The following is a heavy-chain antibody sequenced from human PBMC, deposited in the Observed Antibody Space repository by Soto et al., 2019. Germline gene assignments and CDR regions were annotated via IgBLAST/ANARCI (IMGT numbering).Heavy chain of an antibody. Sequence: EVQLVESGGGLVQPGGSLKLSCVASGLTFSASAMHWVRQASGKGLEWVGRIRNKADNYATVYGAPVQGRFTISRDDSKSMVYLQMNSLKTEDTAVYYCCRHDPRWGSCDYWVQGTLVTVSS. CDR3: CRHDPRWGSCDY. CDR1: GLTFSASA. V-gene: IGHV3-73*02. J-gene: IGHJ4*02. CDR2: IRNKADNYAT. D-gene: IGHD2-21*01.